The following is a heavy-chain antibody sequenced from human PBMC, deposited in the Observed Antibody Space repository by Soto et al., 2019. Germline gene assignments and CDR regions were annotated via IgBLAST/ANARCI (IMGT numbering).Heavy chain of an antibody. CDR3: ARTYGDLSNWFDP. V-gene: IGHV4-59*08. CDR2: IYYSGST. Sequence: QVQLQESGPGLVKPSETLSLTCTVSGGSISSYYWSWIRQPPGKGLEWIGYIYYSGSTNYNPSLKSRVTISVDTSKNQFSLKLSSVTAADTAVYYCARTYGDLSNWFDPWGHGTLVTVSS. CDR1: GGSISSYY. D-gene: IGHD4-17*01. J-gene: IGHJ5*02.